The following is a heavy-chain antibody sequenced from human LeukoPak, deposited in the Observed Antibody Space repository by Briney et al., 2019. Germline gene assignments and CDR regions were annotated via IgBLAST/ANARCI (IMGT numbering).Heavy chain of an antibody. J-gene: IGHJ4*02. Sequence: PSETLSLTCTVSGGSISTSNYYWGWIRQPPGKGLEWIGNIFYSGSTYYSPSLKSRVTISLDTSKNQFSLKLSSVTAADTAVYYCARTPRREITMVRGVYFDYWGQGTLVTVSS. CDR3: ARTPRREITMVRGVYFDY. CDR1: GGSISTSNYY. CDR2: IFYSGST. D-gene: IGHD3-10*01. V-gene: IGHV4-39*07.